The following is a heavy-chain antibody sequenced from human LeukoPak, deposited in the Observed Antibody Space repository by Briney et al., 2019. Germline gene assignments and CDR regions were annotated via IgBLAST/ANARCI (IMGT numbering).Heavy chain of an antibody. V-gene: IGHV4-34*01. CDR1: GGSFSGFF. CDR2: IYHNGGT. CDR3: ARGQFGDYGFDY. J-gene: IGHJ4*02. D-gene: IGHD4-17*01. Sequence: SETQSLTCGVFGGSFSGFFWIWIRQPPGKGLEWIGEIYHNGGTSYNASLKSRVTISLDTSKRQFSLNLSSVTVADTAVYYCARGQFGDYGFDYWGQGTLVTVSS.